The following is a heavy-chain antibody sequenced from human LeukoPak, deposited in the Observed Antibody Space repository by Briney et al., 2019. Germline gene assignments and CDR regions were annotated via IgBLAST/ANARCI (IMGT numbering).Heavy chain of an antibody. J-gene: IGHJ4*02. D-gene: IGHD5-18*01. CDR3: ARDAAMVRSFDY. CDR2: ISSSSSYI. CDR1: GFTFSSYS. V-gene: IGHV3-21*01. Sequence: GGSLRPSCAASGFTFSSYSMNWVRQAPGKGLEWVSSISSSSSYIYYADSVKGRFTISRDNAKNSLYLQMNSLRAEDTAMYYCARDAAMVRSFDYWGQGTLVTVSS.